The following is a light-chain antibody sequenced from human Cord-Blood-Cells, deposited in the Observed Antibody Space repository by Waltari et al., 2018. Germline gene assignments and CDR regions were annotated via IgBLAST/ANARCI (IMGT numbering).Light chain of an antibody. V-gene: IGLV1-40*01. Sequence: QSVLTQPPSVSGAPGQRVTISCTGISSNIGAGYDVPWYQQLPGTAPKLLIYGNSKRPSGVPDRFSGSKSGTSASLAITGLQAEDEADYYCQSYDSSLSGSVFGGGTKLTVL. J-gene: IGLJ2*01. CDR3: QSYDSSLSGSV. CDR1: SSNIGAGYD. CDR2: GNS.